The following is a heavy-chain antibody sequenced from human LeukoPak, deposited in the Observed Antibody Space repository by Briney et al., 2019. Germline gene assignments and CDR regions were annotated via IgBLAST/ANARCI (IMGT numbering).Heavy chain of an antibody. CDR2: INPSGDST. D-gene: IGHD1-14*01. CDR1: GYSFTSYY. J-gene: IGHJ4*02. V-gene: IGHV1-46*01. Sequence: GASVKVSCKASGYSFTSYYIHWVRPAPGQGLEWMGIINPSGDSTSYAQKFQGRVTMTRDTSTSTVYMELSSLRSEDTAVYYCARGRDNPEDYWGQGTLVTVSS. CDR3: ARGRDNPEDY.